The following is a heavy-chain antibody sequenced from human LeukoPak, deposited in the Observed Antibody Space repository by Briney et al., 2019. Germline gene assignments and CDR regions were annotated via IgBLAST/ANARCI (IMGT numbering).Heavy chain of an antibody. V-gene: IGHV3-30*03. CDR3: ARSKQWLVLGY. J-gene: IGHJ4*02. Sequence: PGGSLRLSCAASGFTFSSYGMHWVRQAPGKGLEWVAVISYDGSNKYYADSVKGRFTISRDNSKNTLYLQMNSLRAEDTAVYYCARSKQWLVLGYWGQGTLVTVSS. CDR2: ISYDGSNK. D-gene: IGHD6-19*01. CDR1: GFTFSSYG.